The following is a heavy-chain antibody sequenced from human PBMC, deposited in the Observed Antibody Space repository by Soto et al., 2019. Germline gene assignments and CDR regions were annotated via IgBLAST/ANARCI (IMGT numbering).Heavy chain of an antibody. J-gene: IGHJ1*01. V-gene: IGHV4-31*03. Sequence: QVQLQESGPGLVKPSQTLSLTCTVSGGSISSGAYYWSWIRQHPGKGREWIGYIYYSGSTYSNPSLKSRVTISVDTSKNQFSLKLSSVTAADTAVYFCAIYDSSGSRGFQHWGQGTLVTVSS. CDR3: AIYDSSGSRGFQH. CDR1: GGSISSGAYY. D-gene: IGHD3-22*01. CDR2: IYYSGST.